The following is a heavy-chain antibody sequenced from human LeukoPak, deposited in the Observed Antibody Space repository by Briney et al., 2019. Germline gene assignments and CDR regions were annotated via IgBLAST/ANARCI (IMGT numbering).Heavy chain of an antibody. J-gene: IGHJ4*02. CDR1: DYSICTGYY. CDR3: ARVDGYNQAAY. Sequence: PSETLSLTCTVSDYSICTGYYWVWIRQSPGKGLEWIAGISHSGYTYYSPSLKSRVTISADTSKNQFSLNLSSMTAADTAVYYCARVDGYNQAAYWGQGTLVAVSS. D-gene: IGHD5-24*01. V-gene: IGHV4-38-2*02. CDR2: ISHSGYT.